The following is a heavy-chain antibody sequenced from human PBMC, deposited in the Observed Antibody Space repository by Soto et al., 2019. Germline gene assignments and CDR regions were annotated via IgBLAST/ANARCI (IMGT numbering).Heavy chain of an antibody. CDR1: GFTVSSKY. V-gene: IGHV3-21*01. CDR3: ARGNDFWSGCMDV. J-gene: IGHJ6*02. D-gene: IGHD3-3*01. CDR2: ISSSSSYI. Sequence: GGSLRLSCAASGFTVSSKYMSWVRQAPGKGLEWVSSISSSSSYIYYADSVKGRFTISRDNAKNSLYLQMNSLRAEDTAVYYCARGNDFWSGCMDVWGQGTTVTVSS.